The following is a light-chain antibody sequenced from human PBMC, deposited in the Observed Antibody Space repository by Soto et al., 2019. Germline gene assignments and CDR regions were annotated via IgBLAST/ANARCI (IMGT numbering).Light chain of an antibody. Sequence: QSALTQPASVSGSPGQSITISCSGSSSDVATYNYVSWYQQHPGKAPKLIIFDVSYRPSGVSDRFSGSKSGSTASLTISGLQAEDEADYYCSSDTSSITFVVFGGGTKLTVL. V-gene: IGLV2-14*01. CDR3: SSDTSSITFVV. J-gene: IGLJ2*01. CDR1: SSDVATYNY. CDR2: DVS.